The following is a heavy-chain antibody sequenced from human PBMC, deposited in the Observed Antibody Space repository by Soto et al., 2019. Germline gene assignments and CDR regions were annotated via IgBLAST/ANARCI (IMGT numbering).Heavy chain of an antibody. CDR2: MSYTTTS. V-gene: IGHV4-39*01. Sequence: SSETLSLTCTVSGGSTRSSSYYWGWVRQPPGKGLEWIGSMSYTTTSYYAPTLRSRAVISVDTAKNQFSLRLSSVTAADTAVYYCTRHGRPDITIFGVGAYNFVTWGQRTLVTVSS. J-gene: IGHJ4*02. CDR1: GGSTRSSSYY. CDR3: TRHGRPDITIFGVGAYNFVT. D-gene: IGHD3-3*01.